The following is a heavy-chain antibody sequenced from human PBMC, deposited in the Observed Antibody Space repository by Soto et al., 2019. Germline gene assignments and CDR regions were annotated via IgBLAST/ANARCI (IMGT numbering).Heavy chain of an antibody. Sequence: ASVKVSCKASGYTFTHYGISWVRQAPGQGLEWMGWISAYNGDTKFPQRLQDRVTMTTDSSTSTAYMELRSLRYDDTAVYYCARDSCSITNCHHHWFDPWGQGTLVTVSS. J-gene: IGHJ5*02. CDR2: ISAYNGDT. D-gene: IGHD2-2*01. CDR1: GYTFTHYG. CDR3: ARDSCSITNCHHHWFDP. V-gene: IGHV1-18*04.